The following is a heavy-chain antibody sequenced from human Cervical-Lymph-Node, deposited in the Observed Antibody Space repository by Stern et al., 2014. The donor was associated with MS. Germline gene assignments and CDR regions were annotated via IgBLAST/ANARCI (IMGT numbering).Heavy chain of an antibody. CDR3: ARDRLDGDYVYYYGLDV. J-gene: IGHJ6*02. CDR1: GFTFSRYA. V-gene: IGHV3-30*04. D-gene: IGHD4-17*01. Sequence: VQLVESGGGVVRPGRSLRLSCATSGFTFSRYAVLWVRQAPGKGLEWVAAISYDGSNKCYGDSVKGRFTSSRDNSKNTLFLQMNNLRPEDSGVYHCARDRLDGDYVYYYGLDVWGQGTTVTVSS. CDR2: ISYDGSNK.